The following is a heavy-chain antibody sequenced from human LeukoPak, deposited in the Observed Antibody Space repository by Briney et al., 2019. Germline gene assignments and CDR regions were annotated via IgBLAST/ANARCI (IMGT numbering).Heavy chain of an antibody. J-gene: IGHJ4*02. V-gene: IGHV3-7*01. D-gene: IGHD3-3*01. Sequence: GRSLRLSCAASGFIFNSYWMSWVRQAPGKGLEWVASIKPDGSAKYYLDSVRGRFTISRDNAENSLYLQMYSLRAEDTAVYYCARLFGSVTTYDYWGQGMLVAVSS. CDR1: GFIFNSYW. CDR3: ARLFGSVTTYDY. CDR2: IKPDGSAK.